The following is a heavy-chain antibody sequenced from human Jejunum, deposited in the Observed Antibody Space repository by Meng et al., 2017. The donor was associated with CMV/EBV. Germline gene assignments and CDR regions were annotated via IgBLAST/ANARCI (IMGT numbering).Heavy chain of an antibody. CDR2: IYTGGAT. D-gene: IGHD3-10*01. CDR1: GACISTCY. Sequence: QLQQPEPGPGLVMPSSTLSLTCTVSGACISTCYWTCIRQPAGKGLEWIGHIYTGGATNYNPSLKSRVTMSVDTSKTQFFLRLNSVTAADTAVYFCARASGFRGAKFDYWGQGLLVTVSS. J-gene: IGHJ4*02. V-gene: IGHV4-4*07. CDR3: ARASGFRGAKFDY.